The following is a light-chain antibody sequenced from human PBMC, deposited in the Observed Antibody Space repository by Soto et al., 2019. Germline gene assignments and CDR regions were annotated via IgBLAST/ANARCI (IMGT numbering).Light chain of an antibody. J-gene: IGLJ2*01. CDR3: ETWDSNTRA. CDR2: LEGSGSY. CDR1: SGHSSYI. V-gene: IGLV4-60*02. Sequence: QLVLTQSSSASASLGSSVKLTCTLSSGHSSYIIAWHHQQPGKAPRYLMKLEGSGSYNKGSGVPDRFSGSSSGAARYLTIANLQFDNEANYYCETWDSNTRAFGGGTALTVL.